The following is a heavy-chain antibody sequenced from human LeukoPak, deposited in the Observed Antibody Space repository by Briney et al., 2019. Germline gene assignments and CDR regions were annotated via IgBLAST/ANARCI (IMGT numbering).Heavy chain of an antibody. CDR1: GFSFSRYP. CDR3: ARAEQFVPGYFYYMDV. CDR2: ISPDGGST. J-gene: IGHJ6*03. Sequence: GGSLSLSSAASGFSFSRYPRQWPRHAPGKGLEYVSVISPDGGSTFYANSMKGRFTISRDNSKNTLYLQVGSLRGEDMAVYYCARAEQFVPGYFYYMDVWGKGTTVTVSS. D-gene: IGHD6-6*01. V-gene: IGHV3-64*01.